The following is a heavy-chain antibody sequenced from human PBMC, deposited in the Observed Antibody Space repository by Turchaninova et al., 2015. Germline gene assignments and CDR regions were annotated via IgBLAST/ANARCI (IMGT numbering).Heavy chain of an antibody. CDR2: INSGSGYK. V-gene: IGHV1-3*01. J-gene: IGHJ5*02. D-gene: IGHD7-27*01. CDR3: ARGSTWGDWFDP. Sequence: QVQLVQSGAEVKKPGASVKVSCKASGYTLPSYTMHWVRTAPGQRLEWLGWINSGSGYKKYSQKFQGRVTITRDTSASTAYMDLSSLTSEDTAVYYCARGSTWGDWFDPWGQGTLVTVSS. CDR1: GYTLPSYT.